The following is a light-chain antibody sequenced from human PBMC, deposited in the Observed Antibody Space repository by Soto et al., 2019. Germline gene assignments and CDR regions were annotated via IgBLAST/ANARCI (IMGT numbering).Light chain of an antibody. CDR1: SSNIGSNT. V-gene: IGLV1-44*01. CDR3: AAWDDSLNGPV. J-gene: IGLJ2*01. CDR2: SSH. Sequence: QSVLTQSPSASGTPGQRVTISCSGSSSNIGSNTVNWYQHLPGTAPKLLIYSSHQRPSGVPDRFSGSKSGTSASLAISGLQSEDEADYYCAAWDDSLNGPVFGGGTKLTVL.